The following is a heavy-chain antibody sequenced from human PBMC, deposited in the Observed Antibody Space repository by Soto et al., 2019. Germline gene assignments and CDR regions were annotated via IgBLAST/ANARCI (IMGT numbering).Heavy chain of an antibody. D-gene: IGHD6-19*01. CDR1: GASISSSSYY. Sequence: SETLFLTCTVSGASISSSSYYWGWIRQPPGEGLEWIGSLHYTWNIYYNPSLKSRVTISVDTSKNQFSLKLSSVTAADTAVYYCARANSSGWYYYWGQGTLVTVSS. CDR2: LHYTWNI. CDR3: ARANSSGWYYY. V-gene: IGHV4-39*07. J-gene: IGHJ4*02.